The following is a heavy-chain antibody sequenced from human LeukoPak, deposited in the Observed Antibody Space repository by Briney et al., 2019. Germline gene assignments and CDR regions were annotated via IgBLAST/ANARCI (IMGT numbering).Heavy chain of an antibody. Sequence: GSLRLSCAASGFTFSSYEMNWVRQAPGKGLEWVSYIDSSGRSIYYADSVKGRFTVSRDNTKNSLFLQMDSLRAEDTAVYYCARKLGGTTYFDYWGQGTLVPVSS. CDR1: GFTFSSYE. J-gene: IGHJ4*02. CDR2: IDSSGRSI. V-gene: IGHV3-48*03. D-gene: IGHD1-26*01. CDR3: ARKLGGTTYFDY.